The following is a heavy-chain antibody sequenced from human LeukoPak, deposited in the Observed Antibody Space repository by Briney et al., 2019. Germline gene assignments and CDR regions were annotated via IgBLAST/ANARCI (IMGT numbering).Heavy chain of an antibody. V-gene: IGHV3-23*01. CDR3: AKSRSGSANWALRIFDN. CDR2: ISPGGGTT. CDR1: GFTFSSYA. Sequence: GGSLRLSCAASGFTFSSYAMSWVRQAPGKGLEWVSAISPGGGTTYYADSVKGRFTISRDNSENTLYVEMNSLRAEDTAIYYCAKSRSGSANWALRIFDNWGQGTLVSVSS. J-gene: IGHJ4*02. D-gene: IGHD3-10*01.